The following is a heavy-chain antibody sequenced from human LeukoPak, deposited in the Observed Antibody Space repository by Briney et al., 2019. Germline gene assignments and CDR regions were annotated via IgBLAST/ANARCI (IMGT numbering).Heavy chain of an antibody. Sequence: GGSLRLSCAASGFTFSRYGMHWVRQAPGKGLEWVAVIWYDGSNKYYADSVKGRFTISRDNSKNTLYLQMNSLRAEDTAVYYCAKDGYTTKVTQIIHYGGQGTLVTVSS. CDR2: IWYDGSNK. CDR1: GFTFSRYG. J-gene: IGHJ4*02. CDR3: AKDGYTTKVTQIIHY. D-gene: IGHD4-17*01. V-gene: IGHV3-33*06.